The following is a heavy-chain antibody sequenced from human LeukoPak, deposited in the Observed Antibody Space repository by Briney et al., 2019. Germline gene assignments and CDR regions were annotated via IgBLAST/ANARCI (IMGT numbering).Heavy chain of an antibody. J-gene: IGHJ4*02. D-gene: IGHD6-13*01. Sequence: GSLRLSCAASGFTFSTYSMNWVRQAPGKGLEWVSSITSSSRYIYYADSVKGRFTISRDNAKNSLYLQMNSLRAEDTAVYYCANLYSSSGDYWGQGTLVTVSS. CDR1: GFTFSTYS. CDR2: ITSSSRYI. V-gene: IGHV3-21*01. CDR3: ANLYSSSGDY.